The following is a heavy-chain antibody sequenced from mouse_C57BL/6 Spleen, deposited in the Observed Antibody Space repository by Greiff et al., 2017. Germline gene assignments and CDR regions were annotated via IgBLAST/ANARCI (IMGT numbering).Heavy chain of an antibody. D-gene: IGHD2-4*01. CDR2: IDPEDGET. V-gene: IGHV14-2*01. CDR3: APLYYYDVSCAMDY. CDR1: GFNIKDYY. Sequence: VQLQQSGAELVKPGASVKLSCTASGFNIKDYYMHWVKQRTEQGLEWIGRIDPEDGETKYAPNFQGKATITADTSSNTAYLQLSSLISEDTAVYYCAPLYYYDVSCAMDYWGQGTSVTVSS. J-gene: IGHJ4*01.